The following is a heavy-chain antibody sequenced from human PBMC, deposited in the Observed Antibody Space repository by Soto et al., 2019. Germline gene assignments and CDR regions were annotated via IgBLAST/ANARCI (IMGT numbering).Heavy chain of an antibody. Sequence: QITLKESGPTLVKPTQTLTLTCTFSGFSLTTSGVSVGWIRQPPGKALEWLALIRWDDDKSYSPSLKGRLTITKETAKNQVVLTMTNMDPVDTATYYCARRLPHYYDSSGYIAWGQGFLVTVS. CDR1: GFSLTTSGVS. CDR3: ARRLPHYYDSSGYIA. CDR2: IRWDDDK. D-gene: IGHD3-22*01. V-gene: IGHV2-5*02. J-gene: IGHJ5*02.